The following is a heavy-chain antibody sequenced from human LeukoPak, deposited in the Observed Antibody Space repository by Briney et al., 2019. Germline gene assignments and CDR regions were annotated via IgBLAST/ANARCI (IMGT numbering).Heavy chain of an antibody. CDR1: GDSVSSNSAA. V-gene: IGHV6-1*01. CDR2: TYYRSKWYN. Sequence: SQTLSLTCAISGDSVSSNSAAWNWIRQSPSRGLEWLGRTYYRSKWYNDYAVSVKSRITINPDTSKNQFSLQLNSVTPEDTAVYYCARAKDSSWYYYYYGMDVWGQGTTVTVSS. CDR3: ARAKDSSWYYYYYGMDV. D-gene: IGHD6-13*01. J-gene: IGHJ6*02.